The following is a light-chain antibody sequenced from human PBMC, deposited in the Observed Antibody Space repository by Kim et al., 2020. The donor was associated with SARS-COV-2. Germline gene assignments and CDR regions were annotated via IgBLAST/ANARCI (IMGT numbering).Light chain of an antibody. J-gene: IGKJ4*01. CDR1: QSVLYSSNNKNY. CDR2: WAS. V-gene: IGKV4-1*01. Sequence: DIVMTQYPDSLAVSLGERATINCKSSQSVLYSSNNKNYLAWYQQKPGQPPKLLIYWASTRESGVPDRFSGSGSGTDFTLTISSLRAEDVAVYYCQQYYSTPLTFGGGTNLEI. CDR3: QQYYSTPLT.